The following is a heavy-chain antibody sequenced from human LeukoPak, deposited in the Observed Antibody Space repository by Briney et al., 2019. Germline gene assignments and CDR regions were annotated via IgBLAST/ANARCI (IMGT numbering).Heavy chain of an antibody. Sequence: GGSLRLSCAASGFTFSSYAMSWVRQAPGKGLEWVSGITGSGGGTYYTDSVKGRFTISRDNSKNTVSLQMNSLRAEDTAVYYCAKDPVKRKWLQLHHMDLDNWFDPWGQGTLVTVSS. CDR1: GFTFSSYA. CDR2: ITGSGGGT. CDR3: AKDPVKRKWLQLHHMDLDNWFDP. J-gene: IGHJ5*02. D-gene: IGHD5-24*01. V-gene: IGHV3-23*01.